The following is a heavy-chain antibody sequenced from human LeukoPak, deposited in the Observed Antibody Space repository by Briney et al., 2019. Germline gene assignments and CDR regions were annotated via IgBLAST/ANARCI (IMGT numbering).Heavy chain of an antibody. J-gene: IGHJ5*02. CDR3: ARVTANLFAGWFDP. V-gene: IGHV1-18*01. D-gene: IGHD3-16*01. CDR2: ISAYNGNT. CDR1: GYTFTSYG. Sequence: XTVSCKASGYTFTSYGISWVRQAPGQGLEGMGWISAYNGNTNYAQKLQGRVTMTTHTSTSTAYMELRSLRSDDTAVYYCARVTANLFAGWFDPWGQGTLVTVSS.